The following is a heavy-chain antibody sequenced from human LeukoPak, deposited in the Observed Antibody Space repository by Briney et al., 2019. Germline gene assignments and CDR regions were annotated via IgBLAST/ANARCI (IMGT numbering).Heavy chain of an antibody. CDR2: IYYSGST. CDR1: GGSISSSSYY. Sequence: NPSETLSLTCTVSGGSISSSSYYWGWIRQPPGKGLEWIGSIYYSGSTYYNPSLKSRITISVDTSKNQFSLKLSSVTAADTAVYYCARLDDNSGYFHWGQGTLVTVSS. V-gene: IGHV4-39*01. D-gene: IGHD3-22*01. CDR3: ARLDDNSGYFH. J-gene: IGHJ4*02.